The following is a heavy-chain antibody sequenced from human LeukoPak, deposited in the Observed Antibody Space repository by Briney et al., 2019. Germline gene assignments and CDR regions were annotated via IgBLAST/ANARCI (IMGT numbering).Heavy chain of an antibody. D-gene: IGHD5-24*01. CDR1: GFTVSSNY. V-gene: IGHV3-23*01. CDR2: ISDSGGST. CDR3: AKGRDVYSYFDY. J-gene: IGHJ4*02. Sequence: PGGSLRLSCAASGFTVSSNYMSWVRQAPGKGLEWVSAISDSGGSTYYADSVKGRFTISRDNSKNTLYLQMNSLRAEDTAVYYCAKGRDVYSYFDYWGQGTLVTVSS.